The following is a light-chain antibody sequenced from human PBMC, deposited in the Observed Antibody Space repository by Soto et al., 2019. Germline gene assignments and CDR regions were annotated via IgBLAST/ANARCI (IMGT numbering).Light chain of an antibody. Sequence: EIVLTQSPDTLYLSPGEGATLSCRASQRVNSSYLAWYQQKPGQAPRLLISGASDSATGVPARVSGSGYGTDFTLTISRLEPEDFAVYYCKQYLNSPVTFGQGTNLQIK. V-gene: IGKV3-20*01. CDR3: KQYLNSPVT. J-gene: IGKJ2*01. CDR1: QRVNSSY. CDR2: GAS.